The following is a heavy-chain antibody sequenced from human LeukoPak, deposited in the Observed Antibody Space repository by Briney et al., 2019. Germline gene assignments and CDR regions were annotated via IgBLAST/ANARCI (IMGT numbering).Heavy chain of an antibody. V-gene: IGHV4-30-4*01. J-gene: IGHJ4*02. CDR1: GGSIISGDRY. D-gene: IGHD5-18*01. CDR2: IYSTGNT. CDR3: ARDSYSYGYGGFDY. Sequence: SQTLSLTCTVSGGSIISGDRYWSWIRQSPGEGLEWIGYIYSTGNTYYNPSLKSRVIISVDTSKNQFSLELNSVTAADTAVYYCARDSYSYGYGGFDYWGQGILVTVSS.